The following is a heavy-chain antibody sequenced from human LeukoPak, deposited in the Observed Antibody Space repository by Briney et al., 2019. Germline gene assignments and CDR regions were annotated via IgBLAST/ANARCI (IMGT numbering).Heavy chain of an antibody. Sequence: PGGSLRLSCAGSGFTFSNYNMNWVRQAPGKGLDWLSYISSSGSTIYYADSVKGRFTISRDNAKNSLYLQMNSLRAEDTAVYYCVREAMAFDPWGQGTLVTVSS. D-gene: IGHD5-24*01. V-gene: IGHV3-48*01. CDR2: ISSSGSTI. J-gene: IGHJ5*02. CDR1: GFTFSNYN. CDR3: VREAMAFDP.